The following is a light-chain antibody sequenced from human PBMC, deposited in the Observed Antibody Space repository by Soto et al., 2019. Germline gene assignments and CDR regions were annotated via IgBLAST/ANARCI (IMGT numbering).Light chain of an antibody. Sequence: QSVLTQPASVSGSPGQSITISCTGTSSDVGGYDDVSWYLHHPGKAPRLMIYEVTNRPSGVSTRFSGSKSANTASLTISGLQPEDEASYYCASYTRVDSWVFGGGTKVTVL. J-gene: IGLJ3*02. V-gene: IGLV2-14*01. CDR3: ASYTRVDSWV. CDR1: SSDVGGYDD. CDR2: EVT.